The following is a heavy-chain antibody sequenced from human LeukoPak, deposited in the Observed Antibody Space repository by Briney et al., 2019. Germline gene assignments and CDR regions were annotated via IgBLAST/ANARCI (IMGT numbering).Heavy chain of an antibody. Sequence: GGSLRPPCAASGFFFSTYALMWLRQSPGKGLEWVSAIRGSGGGTFYADSVKGRFTISRDNSKNTLYLQMNGLRAEDTAVYYCARDPNGDYIGAFDMWGQGTTVTVSS. J-gene: IGHJ3*02. CDR3: ARDPNGDYIGAFDM. D-gene: IGHD4-17*01. CDR1: GFFFSTYA. V-gene: IGHV3-23*01. CDR2: IRGSGGGT.